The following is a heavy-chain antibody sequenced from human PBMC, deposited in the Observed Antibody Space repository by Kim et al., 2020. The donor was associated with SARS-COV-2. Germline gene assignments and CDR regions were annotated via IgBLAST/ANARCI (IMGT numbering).Heavy chain of an antibody. D-gene: IGHD2-21*02. CDR2: TWHDESKT. J-gene: IGHJ4*02. V-gene: IGHV3-33*01. CDR3: ARDDGVVTDYCFDY. CDR1: GFTFTSYP. Sequence: GGSLRLSCAASGFTFTSYPMHWVRQAPGKGPEWVAITWHDESKTYYADSVKGRFTVSRDNTRNTVYLQMNSLRAEDTALYYCARDDGVVTDYCFDYWGQGTLVTVSS.